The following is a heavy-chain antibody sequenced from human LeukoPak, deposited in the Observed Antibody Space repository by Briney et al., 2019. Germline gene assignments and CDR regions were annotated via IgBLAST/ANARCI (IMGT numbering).Heavy chain of an antibody. CDR2: INPSGGST. CDR3: ARDPHRHVLESSSSSPYFDY. D-gene: IGHD6-6*01. Sequence: ASVKVSCKASGYTFTSYYMHWVRQAPGQGLEWTGIINPSGGSTSYAQKFQGRVTMTRDTFPSTVYMELSSLRSEDTAVYYCARDPHRHVLESSSSSPYFDYWGQGTLVTVSS. CDR1: GYTFTSYY. J-gene: IGHJ4*02. V-gene: IGHV1-46*01.